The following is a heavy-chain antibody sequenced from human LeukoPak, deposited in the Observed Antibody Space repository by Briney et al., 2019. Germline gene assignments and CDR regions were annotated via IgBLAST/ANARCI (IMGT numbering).Heavy chain of an antibody. CDR2: IYTSGST. Sequence: PSQTLSLTCTVSGGSISSGSYYWSWIRQPAGKGLEWIGRIYTSGSTNYNPSLKSRVTISVDTSKNQFSLKLSSVTAADTAVYYCARQYSLGWGTIFGVNQNAFDIWGQGTMVTVSS. CDR3: ARQYSLGWGTIFGVNQNAFDI. D-gene: IGHD3-3*01. V-gene: IGHV4-61*02. J-gene: IGHJ3*02. CDR1: GGSISSGSYY.